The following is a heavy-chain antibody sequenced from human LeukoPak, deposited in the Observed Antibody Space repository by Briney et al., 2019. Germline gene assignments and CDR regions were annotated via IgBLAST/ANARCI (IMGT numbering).Heavy chain of an antibody. Sequence: GGSLRLSCVASGFTFSSYYMSWVRQAPGKGLEWLAFISRDGYTQFYPDSVKGRFTISRDNSKNTLYLLMNSLRSEDTAVYYCAKDHMWGFDSWGQGTLVTVSS. CDR2: ISRDGYTQ. V-gene: IGHV3-30*02. CDR3: AKDHMWGFDS. CDR1: GFTFSSYY. D-gene: IGHD3-16*01. J-gene: IGHJ4*02.